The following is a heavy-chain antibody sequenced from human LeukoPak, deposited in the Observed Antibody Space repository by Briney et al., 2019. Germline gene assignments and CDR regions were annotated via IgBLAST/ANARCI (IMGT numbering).Heavy chain of an antibody. CDR3: ARGFYDILTETYYFYGMDV. V-gene: IGHV3-23*01. Sequence: GGSLRLSCAASGFTFSSYAMSWVRQAPGKGLEWVSAISGSGGSTYYADSVKGRFTISRDNSKNTLYLQMNSLRADDTAVYYCARGFYDILTETYYFYGMDVWGQGTTVTVSS. D-gene: IGHD3-9*01. CDR1: GFTFSSYA. J-gene: IGHJ6*02. CDR2: ISGSGGST.